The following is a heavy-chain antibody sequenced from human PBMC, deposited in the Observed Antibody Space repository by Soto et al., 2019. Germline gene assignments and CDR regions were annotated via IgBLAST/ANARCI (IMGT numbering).Heavy chain of an antibody. V-gene: IGHV3-23*01. CDR2: INHVGSST. D-gene: IGHD2-2*01. CDR3: AKGVYCTSTSCFRPAYFDC. Sequence: GGSLRLSCAASGFTFSNYAMSWVRQAPGKGLEWVSAINHVGSSTYYADSVKGRFTISRDNSKNTLYLQMNSLRAEDTAIYYCAKGVYCTSTSCFRPAYFDCWGQGTLVTVSS. CDR1: GFTFSNYA. J-gene: IGHJ4*02.